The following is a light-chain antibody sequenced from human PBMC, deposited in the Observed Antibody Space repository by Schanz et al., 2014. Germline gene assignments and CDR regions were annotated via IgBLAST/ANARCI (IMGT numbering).Light chain of an antibody. CDR1: SSDVGGYNY. Sequence: QSALTQPASVSGSPGQSITISCTGTSSDVGGYNYVSWYQQHPGKAPKLMIYDVSNRPSGVSHRFTGSKSDNTATLTISGLQAEDEADYYCSSYRRTATVAVFGTGTKVTVL. V-gene: IGLV2-14*01. CDR3: SSYRRTATVAV. J-gene: IGLJ1*01. CDR2: DVS.